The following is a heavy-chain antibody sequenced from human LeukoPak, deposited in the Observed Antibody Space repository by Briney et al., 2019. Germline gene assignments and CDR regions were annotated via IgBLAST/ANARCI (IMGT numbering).Heavy chain of an antibody. CDR2: IYHSGST. J-gene: IGHJ5*02. V-gene: IGHV4-30-2*01. CDR3: AREAGNQFNWFDP. Sequence: SQTLSLTCAVSGGSINSGGYSWSWIRQPPGKGLEWIGYIYHSGSTYYNPSLKSRVTISVDRSRNQFSLKLSSVTAADTAVYYCAREAGNQFNWFDPWGQGTLVTVSS. CDR1: GGSINSGGYS.